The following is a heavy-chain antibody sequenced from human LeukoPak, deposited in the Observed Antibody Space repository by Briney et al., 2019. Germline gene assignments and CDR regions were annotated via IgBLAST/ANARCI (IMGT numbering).Heavy chain of an antibody. J-gene: IGHJ3*02. Sequence: PGGSLRLYCAASGFTFSSYSMNWVRQAPGKGPEWVSSISSSSSYIYYADSVKGRFTISRDNAKNSLYLQMNSLRAEDTAVYYCARALGGSTGAFDIWGQGTMVTVSS. CDR1: GFTFSSYS. CDR2: ISSSSSYI. CDR3: ARALGGSTGAFDI. D-gene: IGHD3-16*01. V-gene: IGHV3-21*01.